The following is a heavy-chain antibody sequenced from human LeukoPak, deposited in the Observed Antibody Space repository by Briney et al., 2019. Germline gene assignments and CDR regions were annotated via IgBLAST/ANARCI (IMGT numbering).Heavy chain of an antibody. CDR2: INHSGST. D-gene: IGHD3-10*01. CDR3: AREGADYYDSGSYYTSNIWFDP. Sequence: SETLSLTCAVYGGSFSGYYWSWIRQPPGKGLEWIGEINHSGSTNYNPSLKSRVTISVDTSKNQFSLKLSSVTAADTAVYYCAREGADYYDSGSYYTSNIWFDPWGQGTLVTVSS. J-gene: IGHJ5*02. V-gene: IGHV4-34*01. CDR1: GGSFSGYY.